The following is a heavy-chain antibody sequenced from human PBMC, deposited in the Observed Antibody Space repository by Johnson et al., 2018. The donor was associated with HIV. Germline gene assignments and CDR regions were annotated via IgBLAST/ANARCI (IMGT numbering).Heavy chain of an antibody. D-gene: IGHD2-15*01. CDR2: IYSGGST. Sequence: VQLVESGGGFIQPGGSLRLSCAASGFTVSSNYMSWVRHAPGKGLDWVSVIYSGGSTYYADSVKGRFTISRDNSKNTLYLQMNSLRAEDTAVYYCARDMCRGGSCYAFDIWGQGTMVTVSS. J-gene: IGHJ3*02. V-gene: IGHV3-53*01. CDR3: ARDMCRGGSCYAFDI. CDR1: GFTVSSNY.